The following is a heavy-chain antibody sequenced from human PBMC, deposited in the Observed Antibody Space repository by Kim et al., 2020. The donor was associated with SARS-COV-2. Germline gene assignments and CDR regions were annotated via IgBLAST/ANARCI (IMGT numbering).Heavy chain of an antibody. CDR1: GYSFSNYG. CDR3: ARLWRDSKYSNTGGMDV. J-gene: IGHJ6*02. Sequence: GESLKISCETSGYSFSNYGGEEIRERKGKGGEGRGKREKGDSEIRYSPSFQGLVTISADKSINTPYLQGSSLKASDTAMYYCARLWRDSKYSNTGGMDVWGQGTTVTVSS. V-gene: IGHV5-51*01. CDR2: REKGDSEI. D-gene: IGHD3-22*01.